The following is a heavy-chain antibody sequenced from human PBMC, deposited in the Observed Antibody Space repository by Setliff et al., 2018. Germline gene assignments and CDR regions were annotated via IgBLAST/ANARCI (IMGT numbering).Heavy chain of an antibody. CDR1: GYTFTGYY. Sequence: ASVKVSCKASGYTFTGYYVHWVRQAPGQGLEWMGRINPNSGGTNYAQKFQGRVTVTTDTSTNTAYMELRSLRSDDTAVYYCARAPPRIVVAVAALDYWGQGALVTVS. D-gene: IGHD2-15*01. CDR2: INPNSGGT. CDR3: ARAPPRIVVAVAALDY. V-gene: IGHV1-2*06. J-gene: IGHJ4*02.